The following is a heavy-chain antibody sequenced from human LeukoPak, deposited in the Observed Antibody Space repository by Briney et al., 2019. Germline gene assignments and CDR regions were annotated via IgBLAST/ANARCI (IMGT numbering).Heavy chain of an antibody. J-gene: IGHJ4*02. CDR1: GFTFSSYG. V-gene: IGHV3-23*01. Sequence: GGSLRLSCAASGFTFSSYGMSWVRQAPGKGLEWVSAISANGVGTHYADSVKGRFTISRDNSKYMVYLQMNSLRAEDTAVYNCARQLGYCSNGDCYFDYWGQGSLVTVSS. CDR2: ISANGVGT. CDR3: ARQLGYCSNGDCYFDY. D-gene: IGHD2-8*01.